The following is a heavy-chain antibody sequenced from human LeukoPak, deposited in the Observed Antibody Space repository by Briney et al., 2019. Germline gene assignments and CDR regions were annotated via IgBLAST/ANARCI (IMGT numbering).Heavy chain of an antibody. Sequence: PSETLSLTCAVYGGSFSGYYWSWIRQPPGKGLEWIGEINHSGSTNYNPSLKSRVTISVDTSKNQFSLKLSSVTAADTAVYYCARRIGIVGATTGGYFDYWGQGTLVTVSS. D-gene: IGHD1-26*01. CDR1: GGSFSGYY. V-gene: IGHV4-34*01. J-gene: IGHJ4*02. CDR3: ARRIGIVGATTGGYFDY. CDR2: INHSGST.